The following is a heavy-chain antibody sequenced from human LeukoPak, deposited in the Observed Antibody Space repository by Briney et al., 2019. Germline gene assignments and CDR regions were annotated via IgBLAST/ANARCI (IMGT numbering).Heavy chain of an antibody. V-gene: IGHV3-64*01. CDR1: GFTFSNYA. J-gene: IGHJ6*03. Sequence: PGGSLRLSCAASGFTFSNYAMHWVRQAPGKGLEYVSSISSNGDTIYYANSVKGRFIISRDNSKNTLYVQMNSLRAEDTAVYYCARGALYYMDVWGKGTTVTISS. CDR3: ARGALYYMDV. CDR2: ISSNGDTI.